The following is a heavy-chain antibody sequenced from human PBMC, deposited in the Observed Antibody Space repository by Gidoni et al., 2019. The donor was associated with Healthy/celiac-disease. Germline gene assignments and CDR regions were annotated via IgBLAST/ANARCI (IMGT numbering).Heavy chain of an antibody. J-gene: IGHJ6*03. V-gene: IGHV3-33*01. CDR3: ARGTRIAYYYYMDV. Sequence: QVQLVASGGGVVQPGRSLRLSCPASGFTFSSYGMHWVRQAPGKGLEWVAVIWYDGSNKYYADSVKGRFTISRDNSKNTLYLQMNSLRAEDTAVYYCARGTRIAYYYYMDVWGKGTTVTVSS. D-gene: IGHD6-13*01. CDR2: IWYDGSNK. CDR1: GFTFSSYG.